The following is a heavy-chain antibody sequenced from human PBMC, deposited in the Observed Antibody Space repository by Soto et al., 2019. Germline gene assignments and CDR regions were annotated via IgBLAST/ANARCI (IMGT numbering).Heavy chain of an antibody. J-gene: IGHJ6*02. CDR2: SYHSGST. Sequence: QVQLQESGPGLVKPSGTLSLTCAVSGGSISSSNWWSWVRQPPGKGLEWIGESYHSGSTKYNPSRKSRVTISVDKSKTQFSLKLSSVTAADTAVYYCARVSGSYYYGMDVWGQGTTVTVSS. CDR3: ARVSGSYYYGMDV. V-gene: IGHV4-4*02. CDR1: GGSISSSNW.